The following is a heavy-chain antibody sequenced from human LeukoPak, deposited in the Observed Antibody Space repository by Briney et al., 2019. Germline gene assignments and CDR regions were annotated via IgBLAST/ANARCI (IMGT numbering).Heavy chain of an antibody. D-gene: IGHD5-18*01. CDR1: EFSFSIYA. Sequence: PGGSLRLSCAASEFSFSIYAMSWVRQAPGKGLEWVSSITSSGESTYYAGSVKGRFTISRDNSKNTVYLQMNSLRAEDTAVYYCAKETSYGLTGRFDYWGQGTLVTVSS. CDR2: ITSSGEST. CDR3: AKETSYGLTGRFDY. J-gene: IGHJ4*02. V-gene: IGHV3-23*01.